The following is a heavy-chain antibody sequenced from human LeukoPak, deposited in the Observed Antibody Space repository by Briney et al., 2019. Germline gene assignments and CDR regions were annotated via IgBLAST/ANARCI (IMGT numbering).Heavy chain of an antibody. J-gene: IGHJ2*01. CDR1: GGSISSGGHS. Sequence: SSETLSLTCEVSGGSISSGGHSWSWIRQPPGKGLEWIGSISYSGSTYNNPSLKSRVTISVDTSKNQFSLKLSSVTAPDTAVYYCARRVYSGSYNWYFDLWGRGTLVTVSS. D-gene: IGHD1-26*01. CDR2: ISYSGST. CDR3: ARRVYSGSYNWYFDL. V-gene: IGHV4-30-2*03.